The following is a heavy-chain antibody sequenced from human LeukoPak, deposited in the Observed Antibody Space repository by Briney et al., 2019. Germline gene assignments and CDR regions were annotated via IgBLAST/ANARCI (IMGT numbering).Heavy chain of an antibody. D-gene: IGHD3-10*01. V-gene: IGHV6-1*01. CDR2: TYYRSRWYN. CDR3: AAGSSGSSNYYFDY. J-gene: IGHJ4*02. CDR1: GDSVSSNSAA. Sequence: SQTLSLTCAISGDSVSSNSAAWHWVRQSPPRGLEWLGRTYYRSRWYNDYAVSVKSRITINADTSKNQFSLQMNSVTPEDTAVYYCAAGSSGSSNYYFDYWGQGTLVTVSS.